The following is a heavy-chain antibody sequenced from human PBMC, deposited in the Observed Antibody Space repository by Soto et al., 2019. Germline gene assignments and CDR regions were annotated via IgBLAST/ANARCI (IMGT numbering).Heavy chain of an antibody. CDR1: GDLMNSADYC. CDR3: ARQVVVTSYYFDY. CDR2: IHHSGNT. Sequence: SETLSLPWVVSGDLMNSADYCWAWIRQPPGKGLEWIGYIHHSGNTYSNPALRSRLTMSVDRSKNQFSLKLSSVTATDTAIYYCARQVVVTSYYFDYWGPGTLVTVSS. J-gene: IGHJ4*02. V-gene: IGHV4-30-2*01. D-gene: IGHD3-22*01.